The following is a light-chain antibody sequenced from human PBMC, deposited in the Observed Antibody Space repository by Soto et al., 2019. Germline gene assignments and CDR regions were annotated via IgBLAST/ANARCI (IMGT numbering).Light chain of an antibody. CDR3: AAWDDSLNAFV. CDR1: SSNIGGNT. J-gene: IGLJ1*01. CDR2: GND. Sequence: QSVLTQPPSASGTPGQRVTISCSGSSSNIGGNTVNWYQQLPGTAPKLLIYGNDQRPSGAPDRFSGSKSGTSASLAISGLQSEDEADYYCAAWDDSLNAFVFGTGTKVTVL. V-gene: IGLV1-44*01.